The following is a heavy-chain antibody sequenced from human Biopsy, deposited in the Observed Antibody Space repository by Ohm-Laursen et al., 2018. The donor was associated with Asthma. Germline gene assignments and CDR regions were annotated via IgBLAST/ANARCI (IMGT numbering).Heavy chain of an antibody. CDR1: GYTFRSYG. CDR3: ARHPYNFGGFDY. V-gene: IGHV1-18*04. Sequence: SSVKVSCKASGYTFRSYGVSWVRQAPGQGLEWMGWISPFTGDTHFGQKFQGRVTMTTDTSTDTAYMELRSLRSDDTAVYYCARHPYNFGGFDYWGQGTLLTVSS. J-gene: IGHJ4*02. CDR2: ISPFTGDT. D-gene: IGHD5-24*01.